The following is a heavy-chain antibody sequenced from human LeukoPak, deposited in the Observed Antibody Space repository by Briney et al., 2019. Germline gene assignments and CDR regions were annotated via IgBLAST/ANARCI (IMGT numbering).Heavy chain of an antibody. V-gene: IGHV1-69*13. CDR1: GGTFSSYA. CDR2: IIPIFGTA. Sequence: GVSVKVSCKASGGTFSSYAISWVRQAPGQGLEWMGGIIPIFGTANYAQKFQGRVTITADESTSTAYMELSSLRSEDTAVYYCARGTLTDCSSTSCYTLDYWGQGTLVTVSS. J-gene: IGHJ4*02. D-gene: IGHD2-2*02. CDR3: ARGTLTDCSSTSCYTLDY.